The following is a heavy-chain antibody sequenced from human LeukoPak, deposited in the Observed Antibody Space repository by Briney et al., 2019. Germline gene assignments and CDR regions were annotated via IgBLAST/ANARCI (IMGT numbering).Heavy chain of an antibody. CDR3: ARSLDYLYGMDV. V-gene: IGHV4-61*02. Sequence: SETLSLTCTVSGGSISSGSYYWICIRQPAGKGLKWIGRIYTSGSTNYNPSLKSRVTISVDTSKNQFSLKLSSVTAADTAVYYCARSLDYLYGMDVWGQGTTVTVSS. J-gene: IGHJ6*02. CDR2: IYTSGST. CDR1: GGSISSGSYY. D-gene: IGHD3/OR15-3a*01.